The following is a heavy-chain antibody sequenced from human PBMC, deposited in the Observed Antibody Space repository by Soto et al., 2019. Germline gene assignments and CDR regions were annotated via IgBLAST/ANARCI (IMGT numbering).Heavy chain of an antibody. V-gene: IGHV1-18*01. J-gene: IGHJ4*02. CDR3: ARMFPDDYGDYEAYYFEY. CDR1: GYTFTSYG. CDR2: ISAYNGNT. D-gene: IGHD4-17*01. Sequence: GASVKVSCKASGYTFTSYGISWVRQAPGQGLEWMGWISAYNGNTNYAQKLQGRVTMTTDTSTSTAYMELRSLRSDDTAVYYCARMFPDDYGDYEAYYFEYWGQGTLVTVSS.